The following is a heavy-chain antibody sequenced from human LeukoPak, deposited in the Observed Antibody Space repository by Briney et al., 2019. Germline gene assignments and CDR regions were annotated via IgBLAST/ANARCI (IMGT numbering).Heavy chain of an antibody. CDR2: IIPILGIA. V-gene: IGHV1-69*02. CDR3: ARAYYYDSSGYFELDY. CDR1: GGTFSSYT. Sequence: ASVKVSCKASGGTFSSYTISWVRQAPGQGLEWMGRIIPILGIANYAQKFQGRVTITADKSTSTAYMELGSLRSEDTAVYYCARAYYYDSSGYFELDYWGQGTLVTVSS. J-gene: IGHJ4*02. D-gene: IGHD3-22*01.